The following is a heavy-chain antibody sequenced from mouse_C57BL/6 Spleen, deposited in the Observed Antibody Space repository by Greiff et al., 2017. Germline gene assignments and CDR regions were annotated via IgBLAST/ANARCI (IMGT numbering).Heavy chain of an antibody. CDR2: ILPSIGRT. V-gene: IGHV15-2*01. D-gene: IGHD2-5*01. CDR1: DSEVFPIAY. Sequence: VQLQQSGSELRSPGSSVKLSCKDFDSEVFPIAYMSWVRQKPGHGFEWIGGILPSIGRTIYGEKFEDKATLDADTLSNTAYLELNSLTSEDSAIYYCARWDSNYGYFDYWGQGTTLTVSS. J-gene: IGHJ2*01. CDR3: ARWDSNYGYFDY.